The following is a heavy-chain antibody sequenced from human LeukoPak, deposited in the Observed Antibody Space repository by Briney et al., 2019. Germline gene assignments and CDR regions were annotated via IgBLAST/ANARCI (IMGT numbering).Heavy chain of an antibody. Sequence: SETLSLTCTVSGGSISSYYWSWIRQPPGKGLDWIGYIYYSGSTNYNPSLKSRVTISVDTSENQFSLKLSSMTAADTAVYYCAKQPIYGDHFDSWGQGTLVTVSS. D-gene: IGHD4-17*01. CDR3: AKQPIYGDHFDS. CDR2: IYYSGST. V-gene: IGHV4-59*08. CDR1: GGSISSYY. J-gene: IGHJ4*02.